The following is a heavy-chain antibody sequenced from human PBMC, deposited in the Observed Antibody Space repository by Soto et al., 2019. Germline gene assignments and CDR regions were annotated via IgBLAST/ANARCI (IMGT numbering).Heavy chain of an antibody. CDR1: GFTFSSYA. J-gene: IGHJ4*02. Sequence: GGSLRLSCAASGFTFSSYAMSWVRQAPGKGLEWVSAISGSGGSTYYADSVKGRFTISRDNSKNTLYLQMNSLRAEDTAVYYCAKDPHYDFWSGYYFDYWGQGTLVTVSS. CDR2: ISGSGGST. CDR3: AKDPHYDFWSGYYFDY. D-gene: IGHD3-3*01. V-gene: IGHV3-23*01.